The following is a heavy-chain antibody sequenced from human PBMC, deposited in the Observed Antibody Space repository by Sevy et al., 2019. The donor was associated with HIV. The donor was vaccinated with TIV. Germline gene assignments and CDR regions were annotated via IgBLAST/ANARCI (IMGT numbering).Heavy chain of an antibody. V-gene: IGHV3-23*01. D-gene: IGHD2-2*01. Sequence: GGSLRLSCAPSGFTFSSYAMSWVRQAPGKGLEWVSTISGSGGSTYYTDSVKGRFTISRDNSKKTLYLQTNSLRAEDTAVYYCAKKYCSSTSCVMDVWGQGTTVTVSS. CDR1: GFTFSSYA. J-gene: IGHJ6*02. CDR2: ISGSGGST. CDR3: AKKYCSSTSCVMDV.